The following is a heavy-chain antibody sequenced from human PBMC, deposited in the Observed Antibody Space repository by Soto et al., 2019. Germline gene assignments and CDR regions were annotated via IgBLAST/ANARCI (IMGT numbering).Heavy chain of an antibody. CDR3: ARSLGWYAVDY. D-gene: IGHD6-19*01. CDR2: MYHIGSV. V-gene: IGHV4-4*02. J-gene: IGHJ4*02. CDR1: GVSIGSNYY. Sequence: QVLLQESGPGLVQPSGTLSLSCVVSGVSIGSNYYWGWVRQPPGKGLEGLGDMYHIGSVNYNPSLKSRVTISIDKSQNQFSLKLDSMTAADTAVYYCARSLGWYAVDYWGQGTLVIVSS.